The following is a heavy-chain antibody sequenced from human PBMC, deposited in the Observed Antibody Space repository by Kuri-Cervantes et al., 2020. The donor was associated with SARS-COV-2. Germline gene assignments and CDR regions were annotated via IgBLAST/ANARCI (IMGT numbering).Heavy chain of an antibody. D-gene: IGHD2-21*01. CDR3: ARDVSNGNLGLYSSDY. Sequence: SVKVSCKTSGGTFSRNAISWVRQAPGQGLEWMGGIIPIFGAQTNAQKFQGRVSIIADESTNTAYMELRSLRSEDTAIYYCARDVSNGNLGLYSSDYWGQGSLVTVSS. CDR2: IIPIFGAQ. V-gene: IGHV1-69*13. J-gene: IGHJ4*02. CDR1: GGTFSRNA.